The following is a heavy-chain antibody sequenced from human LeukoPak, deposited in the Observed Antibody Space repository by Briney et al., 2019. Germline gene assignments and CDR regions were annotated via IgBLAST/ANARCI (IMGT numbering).Heavy chain of an antibody. CDR3: ARDQDTGVTPGVY. Sequence: ASVTVSCKASGYTFTSYDINWVRQATGQGPEWMGWMNPNSGHTAYAQKFQGRVTMTRNASISTAYMELSSLRSEDTAVYYCARDQDTGVTPGVYWGQGTLVTVSS. CDR2: MNPNSGHT. D-gene: IGHD4-23*01. V-gene: IGHV1-8*01. J-gene: IGHJ4*02. CDR1: GYTFTSYD.